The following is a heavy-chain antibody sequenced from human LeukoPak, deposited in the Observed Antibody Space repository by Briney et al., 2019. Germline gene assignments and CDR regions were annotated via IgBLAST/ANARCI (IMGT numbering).Heavy chain of an antibody. D-gene: IGHD3-22*01. Sequence: GGSLRLSCAASGFTFSSYWVSWVRQAPGKGLEWVANIKQDGSEKYYVDSVKGRFTISRDNAKNSLYQQMNSLRAEDTAVYYCARDRGYYYDSSGYYYYYWGQGTLVTVSS. V-gene: IGHV3-7*01. CDR1: GFTFSSYW. J-gene: IGHJ4*02. CDR2: IKQDGSEK. CDR3: ARDRGYYYDSSGYYYYY.